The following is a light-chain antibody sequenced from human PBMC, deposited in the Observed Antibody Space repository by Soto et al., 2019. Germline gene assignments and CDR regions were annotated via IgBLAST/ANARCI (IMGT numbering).Light chain of an antibody. J-gene: IGKJ3*01. V-gene: IGKV1-27*01. CDR3: QKYNSALPFS. Sequence: DIQMTQSPSSLSASVGDRVTITCRASQGISNYLAWYQQQPGKVPKLLIYGASTLQSEVPSRFSGSGSGTDFTLTISSLQPEDVATYYCQKYNSALPFSFGPGTRVDIK. CDR2: GAS. CDR1: QGISNY.